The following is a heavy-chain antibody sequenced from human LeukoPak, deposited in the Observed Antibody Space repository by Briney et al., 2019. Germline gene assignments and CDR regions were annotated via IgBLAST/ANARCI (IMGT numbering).Heavy chain of an antibody. CDR2: IYYSGST. Sequence: PSETLSLTCTVSGGSVSSDSYYWSWIRQPPGKDLEGIGYIYYSGSTNYNPSLKSRVTISVDTSKNQFSLKLSSVTAADTAVYYCAAMARYCSSTSCYNWFDPWGQGTLVTVSS. D-gene: IGHD2-2*01. J-gene: IGHJ5*02. CDR1: GGSVSSDSYY. V-gene: IGHV4-61*01. CDR3: AAMARYCSSTSCYNWFDP.